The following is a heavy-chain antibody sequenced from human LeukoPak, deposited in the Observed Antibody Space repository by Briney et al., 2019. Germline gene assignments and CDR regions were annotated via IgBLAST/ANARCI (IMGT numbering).Heavy chain of an antibody. CDR2: MKEDGSEK. CDR1: GFTFSSYW. J-gene: IGHJ4*02. V-gene: IGHV3-7*04. Sequence: PGESLRLSCAASGFTFSSYWMTWVRPAPGKGLEWVACMKEDGSEKYYVDSVKGRFTISRDNAKNSLYLQMNSLRAEDTAMYYCARGRHSSSWSPIDYWGQGTLVTVSS. CDR3: ARGRHSSSWSPIDY. D-gene: IGHD6-13*01.